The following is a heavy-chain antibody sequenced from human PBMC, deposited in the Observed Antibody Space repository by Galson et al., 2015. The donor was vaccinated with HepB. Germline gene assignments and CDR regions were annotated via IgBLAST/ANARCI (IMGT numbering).Heavy chain of an antibody. D-gene: IGHD3-3*01. CDR1: GYTFTSYG. Sequence: SVKVSCKASGYTFTSYGIGWVRQAPGQGLEWMGWISAYNGNTNYAQKLQGRVTMTTDTSTSTAYMELRSLRSDDTAVYYCARVILGTYYDFWSGFDYWGQGTLVTVSS. V-gene: IGHV1-18*01. CDR3: ARVILGTYYDFWSGFDY. CDR2: ISAYNGNT. J-gene: IGHJ4*02.